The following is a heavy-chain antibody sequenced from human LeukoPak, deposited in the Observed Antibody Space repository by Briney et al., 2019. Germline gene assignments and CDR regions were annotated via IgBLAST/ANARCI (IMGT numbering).Heavy chain of an antibody. V-gene: IGHV4-31*03. D-gene: IGHD3-22*01. CDR1: GGSISSGGYY. CDR2: FYYSGST. J-gene: IGHJ4*02. CDR3: ARGGQYYYDSSGYRFDY. Sequence: SQTLSLTCTVSGGSISSGGYYWSWIRQHPGKGLEWIGYFYYSGSTYYNPSLKSRVTISVDTSKNQFSLKLSSVTAADTAVYYCARGGQYYYDSSGYRFDYWGQGTLVTVSS.